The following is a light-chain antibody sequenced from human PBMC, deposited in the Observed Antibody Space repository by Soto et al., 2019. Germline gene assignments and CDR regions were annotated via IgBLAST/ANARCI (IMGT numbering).Light chain of an antibody. V-gene: IGLV2-14*01. Sequence: QPASVSGSPGQSITISCTGTSSDVGGFEYVSWYQHQPGKAPKLIIYDVTKRPSGVSNRFSASKSGNTASLTISGIQAEDEGDYYCGSITRSTTSVFGTGTKLTVL. CDR2: DVT. CDR3: GSITRSTTSV. CDR1: SSDVGGFEY. J-gene: IGLJ1*01.